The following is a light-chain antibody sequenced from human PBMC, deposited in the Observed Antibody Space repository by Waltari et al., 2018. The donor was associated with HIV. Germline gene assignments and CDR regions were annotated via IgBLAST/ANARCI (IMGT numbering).Light chain of an antibody. J-gene: IGLJ2*01. CDR2: DGR. CDR1: NIAATKS. CDR3: QVWDGRGDPVI. V-gene: IGLV3-21*02. Sequence: SYVLTQPPSVSVAPGQTARITCGGNNIAATKSVHWYRLNPGQAPVVVIYDGRDRPSGIPDRFFGSSSGDTATLTISRAEAGDEADYYCQVWDGRGDPVIFGGGTKLAVV.